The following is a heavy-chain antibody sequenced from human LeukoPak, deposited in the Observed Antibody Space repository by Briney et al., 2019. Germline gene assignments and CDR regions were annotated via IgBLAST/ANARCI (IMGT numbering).Heavy chain of an antibody. V-gene: IGHV3-23*01. D-gene: IGHD7-27*01. CDR2: ISRGGVIT. CDR3: VSRAGSPWGPFDD. Sequence: GGYLRLSCAASGFTFSDYAINWVRQAPGQGLEWVSSISRGGVITYYADSVKGRFTISRDNSNNTLYLHMNSLRAEDTAVYYCVSRAGSPWGPFDDWGQGTLVTVSS. CDR1: GFTFSDYA. J-gene: IGHJ4*02.